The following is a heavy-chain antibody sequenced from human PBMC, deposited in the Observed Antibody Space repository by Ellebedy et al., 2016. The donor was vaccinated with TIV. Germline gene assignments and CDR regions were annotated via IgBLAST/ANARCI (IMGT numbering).Heavy chain of an antibody. D-gene: IGHD3-22*01. CDR3: ARDGGITMIVYLLDY. CDR1: GFTFSSYG. Sequence: GESLKISCAASGFTFSSYGMHWVRQAPGKGLEWVAVIWYNGSYKYHADSVKGRFTISRDNSKNTLYLQMNSLRAEDTAVYYCARDGGITMIVYLLDYWGQGTLVTVSS. V-gene: IGHV3-33*01. J-gene: IGHJ4*02. CDR2: IWYNGSYK.